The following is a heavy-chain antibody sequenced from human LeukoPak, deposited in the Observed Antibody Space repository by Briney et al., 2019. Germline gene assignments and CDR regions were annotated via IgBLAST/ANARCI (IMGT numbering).Heavy chain of an antibody. D-gene: IGHD1-1*01. Sequence: SVKVSCKASGYTFTSYAISWVRQAPGRGLEWMGRIIPILGIANYAQKFQGRVTITADKSTSTAYMELSSLRSEDTAVYYCARRSYNRCGDYYYYGMDVWGQGTTVTVSS. V-gene: IGHV1-69*04. J-gene: IGHJ6*02. CDR2: IIPILGIA. CDR3: ARRSYNRCGDYYYYGMDV. CDR1: GYTFTSYA.